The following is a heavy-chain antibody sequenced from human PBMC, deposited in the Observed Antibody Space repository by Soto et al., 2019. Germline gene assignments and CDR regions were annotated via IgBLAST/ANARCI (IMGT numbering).Heavy chain of an antibody. J-gene: IGHJ4*02. V-gene: IGHV1-69*09. Sequence: QVQLLQSGAEVKKPESSVKVSCKTSGGTFVRHVISWVRQAPGQGPEWMGKINPLSGIPNYAQKFQDRVTVTADTDSSTAYMELSSLRSDDTAVDYCASPAGAATWCSPSHNLDHWGQGTLVTVSS. CDR3: ASPAGAATWCSPSHNLDH. D-gene: IGHD6-13*01. CDR2: INPLSGIP. CDR1: GGTFVRHV.